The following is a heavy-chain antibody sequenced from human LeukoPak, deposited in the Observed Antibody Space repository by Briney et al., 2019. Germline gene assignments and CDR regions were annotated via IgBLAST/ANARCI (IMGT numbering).Heavy chain of an antibody. CDR1: GYTFTAYY. CDR2: INPNTGGT. Sequence: ASVRVSCRASGYTFTAYYMHWVRQAPGQGLEWMGRINPNTGGTNYAQKFQGRVTMTGDTSISTAYMELSRLTSDDTAVYYCARIEGAHNFDYWGQGTLVTVSS. D-gene: IGHD5-24*01. V-gene: IGHV1-2*06. CDR3: ARIEGAHNFDY. J-gene: IGHJ4*02.